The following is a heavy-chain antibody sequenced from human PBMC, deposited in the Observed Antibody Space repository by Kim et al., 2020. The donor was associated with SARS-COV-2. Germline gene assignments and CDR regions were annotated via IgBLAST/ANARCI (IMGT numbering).Heavy chain of an antibody. D-gene: IGHD3-9*01. V-gene: IGHV3-21*01. CDR1: GFTFSSYS. CDR2: ISSSSSYI. Sequence: GGSLRLSCAASGFTFSSYSMNWVRQAPGQGLEWVSSISSSSSYIYYADSVKGRFTISRDNAKNSLYLQMNSLRAEDTAVYYCARDLSSVTYIFTGDRNGMDVWGQGTTVTVSS. J-gene: IGHJ6*02. CDR3: ARDLSSVTYIFTGDRNGMDV.